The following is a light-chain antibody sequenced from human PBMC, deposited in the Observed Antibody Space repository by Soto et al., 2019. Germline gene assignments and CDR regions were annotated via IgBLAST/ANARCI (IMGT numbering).Light chain of an antibody. CDR2: GAS. CDR3: QQYNNWPPLT. V-gene: IGKV3-15*01. Sequence: EIVMTQSPVTLSVSPGERGTLSCRASQSVSSNLAWYQQKPGQAPRLLIYGASTRATGIPARFSGSGSGKEFTLTISSLQSEDFAVYYCQQYNNWPPLTFGGGTKVEIK. CDR1: QSVSSN. J-gene: IGKJ4*01.